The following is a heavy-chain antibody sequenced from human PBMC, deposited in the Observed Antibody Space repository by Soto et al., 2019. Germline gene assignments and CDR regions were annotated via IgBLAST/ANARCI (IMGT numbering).Heavy chain of an antibody. CDR1: GGSISSGGYS. J-gene: IGHJ6*02. CDR2: IYHSGST. CDR3: ARQGEIAAEYYYYGMNV. D-gene: IGHD6-6*01. Sequence: SETLSLTCAVSGGSISSGGYSWSWVRQPPGKGLEWIGYIYHSGSTYYNPSLKSRVTISVDRSKNQFSLKLSSVTAADTAVYYCARQGEIAAEYYYYGMNVWGQGTTVTVSS. V-gene: IGHV4-30-2*01.